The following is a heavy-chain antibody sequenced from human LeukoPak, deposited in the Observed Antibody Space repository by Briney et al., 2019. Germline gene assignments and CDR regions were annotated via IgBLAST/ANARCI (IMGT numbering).Heavy chain of an antibody. J-gene: IGHJ4*02. D-gene: IGHD5-24*01. Sequence: GGSLRLSCAASGFTFGNAWMSWVRQAPGKGLEWVGRIKSKNDGGTTDYAAPVKGRFTISRDDSKNTLYLQMNSLKIEDTAVYYCTTADSEMATNAHWGQGTLVTVSS. CDR1: GFTFGNAW. CDR3: TTADSEMATNAH. V-gene: IGHV3-15*01. CDR2: IKSKNDGGTT.